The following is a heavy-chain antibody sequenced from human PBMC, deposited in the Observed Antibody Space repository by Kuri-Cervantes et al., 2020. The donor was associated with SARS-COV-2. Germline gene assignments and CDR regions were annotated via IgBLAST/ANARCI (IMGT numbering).Heavy chain of an antibody. CDR1: GFNFSTTD. D-gene: IGHD2-8*01. Sequence: SCAASGFNFSTTDMHWVRQAPGKGLEWVTFISSDGKNKKCMASGKGRFTISRDNSQNTLHLQMKSLRDEDTAIYYCAKDRDGVHDFWGQGTLVTVSS. CDR2: ISSDGKNK. V-gene: IGHV3-30*18. J-gene: IGHJ4*02. CDR3: AKDRDGVHDF.